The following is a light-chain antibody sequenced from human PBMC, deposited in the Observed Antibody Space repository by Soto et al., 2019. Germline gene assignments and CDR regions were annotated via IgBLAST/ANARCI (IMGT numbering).Light chain of an antibody. V-gene: IGKV1-5*03. J-gene: IGKJ1*01. CDR3: HQYKTYWT. CDR1: QSISSW. CDR2: KAS. Sequence: DIHMTQSPSTLSASVGDRVTITCRASQSISSWLAWYQQKPGKAPKLLIYKASNLQSGVPSRFSGSGSGTEFTLTISSLQPDDFATYYCHQYKTYWTFGHGTQV.